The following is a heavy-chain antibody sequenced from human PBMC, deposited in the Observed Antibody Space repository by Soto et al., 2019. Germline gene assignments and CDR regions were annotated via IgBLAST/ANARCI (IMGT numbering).Heavy chain of an antibody. CDR2: ITYDGSNK. V-gene: IGHV3-30-3*01. D-gene: IGHD1-1*01. CDR1: GFGFSNYW. Sequence: GGSLRLSCAVSGFGFSNYWMSWVRQAPGKGLEWVAVITYDGSNKYYADSVKGRFTISRDNSKNTLYLQMNSLRAEDTAVYYCARARRYKTPYDAFDIWGQGTMVTVS. CDR3: ARARRYKTPYDAFDI. J-gene: IGHJ3*02.